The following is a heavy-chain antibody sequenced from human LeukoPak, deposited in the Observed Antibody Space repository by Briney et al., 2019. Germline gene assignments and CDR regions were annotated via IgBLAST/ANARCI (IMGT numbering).Heavy chain of an antibody. J-gene: IGHJ6*03. D-gene: IGHD4-11*01. CDR3: AKLGHSYSNGYMDV. CDR2: ISGSGSST. CDR1: GFTFSSYS. Sequence: GGSLRLSCTASGFTFSSYSLNWVRQAPGKGLEWVSAISGSGSSTYYADSVKGRFTISRDNSKNTLYLQMNSLRAEDTAVYYCAKLGHSYSNGYMDVWGKGTTVTVSS. V-gene: IGHV3-23*01.